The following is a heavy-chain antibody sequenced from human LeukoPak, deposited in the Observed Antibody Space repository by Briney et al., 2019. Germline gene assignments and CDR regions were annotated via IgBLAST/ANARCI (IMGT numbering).Heavy chain of an antibody. D-gene: IGHD3-3*01. Sequence: ASVKVSCKASGGTFSSYAISWVRQAPGQGLEWMGGIIPIYGTANYAQKFQGRVTITADESTSTAYMELSSLRPEDTAVYYCARVNYDFWSGYYSGSNWFDPWGQGTLVTVSS. V-gene: IGHV1-69*13. CDR2: IIPIYGTA. J-gene: IGHJ5*02. CDR3: ARVNYDFWSGYYSGSNWFDP. CDR1: GGTFSSYA.